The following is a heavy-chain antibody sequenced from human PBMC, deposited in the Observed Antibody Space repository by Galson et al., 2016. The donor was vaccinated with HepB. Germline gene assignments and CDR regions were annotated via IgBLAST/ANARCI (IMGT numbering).Heavy chain of an antibody. J-gene: IGHJ4*02. CDR1: GYIFSSYG. CDR3: AKDLGRSIGWTRPGLDDY. V-gene: IGHV3-23*01. Sequence: SLRLSCAASGYIFSSYGMTWVRQAPGKGLEWVSCISAGGDNTHYADSVKGRFTISRDNSKNTMHLQMNSLRGEDTAVYYCAKDLGRSIGWTRPGLDDYWGQGALVVVSS. CDR2: ISAGGDNT. D-gene: IGHD6-19*01.